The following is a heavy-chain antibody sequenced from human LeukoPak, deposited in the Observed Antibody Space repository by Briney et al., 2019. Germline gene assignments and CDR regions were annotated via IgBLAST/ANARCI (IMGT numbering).Heavy chain of an antibody. CDR1: GYTFTSYE. Sequence: GASVKVSCKGSGYTFTSYEIHWVRQATGQGLEWMGWMNPNSGNTGYAQKFQGRVTMTRNTSISTAYMELSSLRSEDTAVYYCARSSLYDILTGYYPLDYWGQGTLVTVSS. J-gene: IGHJ4*02. CDR2: MNPNSGNT. D-gene: IGHD3-9*01. CDR3: ARSSLYDILTGYYPLDY. V-gene: IGHV1-8*01.